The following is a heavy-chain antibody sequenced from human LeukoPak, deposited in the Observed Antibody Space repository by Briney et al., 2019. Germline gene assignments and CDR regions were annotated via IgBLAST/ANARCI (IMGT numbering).Heavy chain of an antibody. CDR1: GFTFSSYG. D-gene: IGHD3-22*01. V-gene: IGHV3-33*01. CDR3: ARGSTYYDSSGQVPFDY. J-gene: IGHJ4*02. Sequence: GGSLRLSCTASGFTFSSYGMHWVRQAPGKGLEWVAVIWYDGSNKYYADSVKGRFTISRDNAKNSLYLQMNSLRAEDTAVYYCARGSTYYDSSGQVPFDYWGQGTLVTVSS. CDR2: IWYDGSNK.